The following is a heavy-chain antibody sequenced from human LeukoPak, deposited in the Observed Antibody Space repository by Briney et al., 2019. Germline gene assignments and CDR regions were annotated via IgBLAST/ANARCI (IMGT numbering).Heavy chain of an antibody. D-gene: IGHD2-21*02. CDR3: AKEPRHCGGDCFSLLDY. CDR1: GFTFSSYS. Sequence: GGSLRLSCAASGFTFSSYSMSWVRQAPGKGLEWVPLISGSGGRTYYADSVKGRFTISRDNSKNTLYLQMNSLRAEDTAAFYCAKEPRHCGGDCFSLLDYWGQGTLVTVSS. V-gene: IGHV3-23*01. CDR2: ISGSGGRT. J-gene: IGHJ4*02.